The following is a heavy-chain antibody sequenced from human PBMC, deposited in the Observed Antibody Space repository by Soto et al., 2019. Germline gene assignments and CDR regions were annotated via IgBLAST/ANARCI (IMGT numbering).Heavy chain of an antibody. V-gene: IGHV1-18*01. CDR3: ARDFADYDFWSGQSPYDY. D-gene: IGHD3-3*01. CDR2: SSAYNGNT. Sequence: QVPLVQSGAEVKKPGASVKVSCKASGYTFTSYGISWVRQAPGQGLEWMGWSSAYNGNTNYAQKLQGRVTMTTDTSTSTAYMELRSLRSDDTAVYYCARDFADYDFWSGQSPYDYWGQGTLVTVSS. J-gene: IGHJ4*02. CDR1: GYTFTSYG.